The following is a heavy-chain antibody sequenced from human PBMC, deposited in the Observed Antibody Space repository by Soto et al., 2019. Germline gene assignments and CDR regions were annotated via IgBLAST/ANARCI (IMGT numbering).Heavy chain of an antibody. CDR1: GGSFSGYY. CDR2: INHSGST. J-gene: IGHJ6*02. V-gene: IGHV4-34*01. CDR3: ARTLMLVVVPAAPGYYGMDV. D-gene: IGHD2-2*01. Sequence: QVQLQQWGAGRLKPSETLSLTCAVYGGSFSGYYWSWIRQPPGKGLEWIGEINHSGSTNYNPSLKSRVTISVDTSKNQFSLKLSSVTAADTAVYYCARTLMLVVVPAAPGYYGMDVWGQGTTVTVSS.